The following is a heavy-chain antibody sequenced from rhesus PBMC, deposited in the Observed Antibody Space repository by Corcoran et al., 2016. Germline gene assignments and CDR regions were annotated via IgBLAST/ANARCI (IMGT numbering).Heavy chain of an antibody. J-gene: IGHJ4*01. CDR2: IIPLFGTP. D-gene: IGHD6-43*01. V-gene: IGHV1S10*01. CDR3: ARGVAAAIPYFDY. Sequence: QVQLVQSGAEVKKPGSSVKVSCKAAGFTFGSYAISWVRQAPGQGLEWLGGIIPLFGTPNYTEQFPGRVTFTAATSPSTAYMELSSLRSEDTAVYYCARGVAAAIPYFDYWGQGVLVTVSS. CDR1: GFTFGSYA.